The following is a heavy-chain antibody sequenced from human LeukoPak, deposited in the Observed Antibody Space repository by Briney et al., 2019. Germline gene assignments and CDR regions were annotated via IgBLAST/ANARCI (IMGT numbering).Heavy chain of an antibody. CDR1: GGSISSSSYY. Sequence: PSETLSLTCTVSGGSISSSSYYWGWIRQPPGKGLEWIGSIYYSGSTYYNPSLKSRVTISVDTSKNQFSLKLSSVTAADTAVYYCARDRPRGSGWYWVDWGQGTLVTVSS. D-gene: IGHD6-19*01. CDR3: ARDRPRGSGWYWVD. J-gene: IGHJ4*02. V-gene: IGHV4-39*07. CDR2: IYYSGST.